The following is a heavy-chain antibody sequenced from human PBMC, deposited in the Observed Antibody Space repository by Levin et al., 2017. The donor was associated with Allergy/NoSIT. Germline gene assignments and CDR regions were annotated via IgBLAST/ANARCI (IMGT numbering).Heavy chain of an antibody. CDR2: ISSSSHPI. CDR1: GLSFSTYA. V-gene: IGHV3-48*04. J-gene: IGHJ4*02. Sequence: GVSLRLSCSASGLSFSTYAMIWVRQAPGKGLEWVSYISSSSHPIYYADSVKGRFTISRDNAKNSVYLQMTDLRGEDTAVYYCAARHLDYWGQGTLVTVSS. CDR3: AARHLDY.